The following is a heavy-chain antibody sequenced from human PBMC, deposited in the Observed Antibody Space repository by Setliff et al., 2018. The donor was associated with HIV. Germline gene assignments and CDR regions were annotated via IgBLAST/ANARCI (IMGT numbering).Heavy chain of an antibody. Sequence: AGGSLRLSCAASGFTFSSYTMNWVRQAPGKGLEWVSSISSSSYYIYYADSVNGRFTISRDNAKNSLFLQMNSLRPEDTAIYYCARDPYSSGWNEYLSYYSYYNMDVWGQGTTVTVSS. D-gene: IGHD6-19*01. CDR3: ARDPYSSGWNEYLSYYSYYNMDV. V-gene: IGHV3-21*06. CDR2: ISSSSYYI. J-gene: IGHJ6*02. CDR1: GFTFSSYT.